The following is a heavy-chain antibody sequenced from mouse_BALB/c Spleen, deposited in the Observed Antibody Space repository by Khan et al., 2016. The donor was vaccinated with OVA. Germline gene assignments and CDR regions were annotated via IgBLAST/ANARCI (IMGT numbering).Heavy chain of an antibody. Sequence: EVQLVESGGGLVQPGGSLRLSCTTSEFTFTDYYMSWVRQPPGEALEWLGFIRNKANGYTTEYSASVKGRFTISRDNSQSILFLQMNTLRAEDSATYYCARYGGSLALDYWGQGTSVTGSS. CDR2: IRNKANGYTT. J-gene: IGHJ4*01. CDR3: ARYGGSLALDY. V-gene: IGHV7-3*02. CDR1: EFTFTDYY.